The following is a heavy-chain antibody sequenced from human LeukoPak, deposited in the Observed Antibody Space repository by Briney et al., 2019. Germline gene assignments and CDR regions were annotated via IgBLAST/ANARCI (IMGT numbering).Heavy chain of an antibody. J-gene: IGHJ6*02. CDR3: TRDHGLDV. V-gene: IGHV3-74*01. Sequence: RGGSLRLSCAASGFTFSSYWMSWVRQAPGKGLMWVSQINSDGSATSCADPVKGRCTISRDNAKNMLYLEMNGLRVEDTAVYFCTRDHGLDVWGQGTTVTVSS. CDR2: INSDGSAT. CDR1: GFTFSSYW.